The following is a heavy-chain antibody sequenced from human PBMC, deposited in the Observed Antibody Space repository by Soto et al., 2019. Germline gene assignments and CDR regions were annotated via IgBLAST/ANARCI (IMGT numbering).Heavy chain of an antibody. CDR2: ISSSSSYI. CDR3: ARETAAPRPGV. V-gene: IGHV3-21*01. Sequence: VQLVESGGGVVQPGRSLRVSCAGSGFIFSSYSMNWVRQAPGKGLEWVSSISSSSSYIYYADSVKGRFTISRDNAKNSLYLQMNSLRAEDTAVYYCARETAAPRPGVWGQGTTVTVSS. CDR1: GFIFSSYS. J-gene: IGHJ6*02. D-gene: IGHD6-25*01.